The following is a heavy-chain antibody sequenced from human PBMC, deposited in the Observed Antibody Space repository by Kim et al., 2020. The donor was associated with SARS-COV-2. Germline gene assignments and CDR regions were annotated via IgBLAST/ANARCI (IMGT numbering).Heavy chain of an antibody. Sequence: YYADSVKGRFTISRDNSKNTLYLQMNSLRAEDTAVYYCAINDYGDYKFDYWGQGTLVTVSS. CDR3: AINDYGDYKFDY. V-gene: IGHV3-23*01. J-gene: IGHJ4*02. D-gene: IGHD4-17*01.